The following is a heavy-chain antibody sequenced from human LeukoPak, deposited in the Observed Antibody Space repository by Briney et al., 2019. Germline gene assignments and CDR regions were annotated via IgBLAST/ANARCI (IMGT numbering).Heavy chain of an antibody. V-gene: IGHV3-53*01. CDR1: VFTVSSNY. Sequence: GGSLRLSRAASVFTVSSNYMSWGRQAPGKGLEWCSVIYSGGSTYYADSVKGRFTISRDNSKNTLYLQMNSLRAEDTAVYYCARSALWFGPYFGNWGHGTVVTVSS. D-gene: IGHD3-10*01. CDR2: IYSGGST. J-gene: IGHJ4*01. CDR3: ARSALWFGPYFGN.